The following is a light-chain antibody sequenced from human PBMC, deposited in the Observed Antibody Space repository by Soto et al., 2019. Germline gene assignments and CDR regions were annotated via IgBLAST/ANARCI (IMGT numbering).Light chain of an antibody. Sequence: QSVLTQPPSVSGAPGQTVTISCTGSSPNSGAGYDVHWYQQLPGTAPKLLIYGNSDRPSGVPDRFSGSKSGTSASLAITGLQAEDEADYYCQSYDSSRSGVVFGGGTKLTVL. CDR1: SPNSGAGYD. CDR3: QSYDSSRSGVV. CDR2: GNS. V-gene: IGLV1-40*01. J-gene: IGLJ2*01.